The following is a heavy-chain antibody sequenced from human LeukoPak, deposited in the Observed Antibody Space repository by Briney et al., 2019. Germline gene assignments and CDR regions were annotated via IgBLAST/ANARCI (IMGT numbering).Heavy chain of an antibody. Sequence: TGGSLRLSCAASGFTFSTYAMSWVRQAPGKGLEWVSGIGGSGGNTDYGDSVKGRFTISRDNSKNTLYLQMNSLRAEDTAVYYCAKSSCSSTSCSRIDYWGQGTLVTVSS. CDR1: GFTFSTYA. V-gene: IGHV3-23*01. J-gene: IGHJ4*02. CDR2: IGGSGGNT. D-gene: IGHD2-2*01. CDR3: AKSSCSSTSCSRIDY.